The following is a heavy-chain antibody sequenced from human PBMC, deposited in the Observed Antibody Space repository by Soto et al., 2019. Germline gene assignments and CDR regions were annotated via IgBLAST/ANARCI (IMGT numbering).Heavy chain of an antibody. CDR2: ISAYNGNT. Sequence: ASVTVSCTASGYTFTSYGISWVRQAPGQGLERMGWISAYNGNTNYAQKLQGRVTMTTVTSTSTAYMELRSLISDGTAVYYCAIDAPPEDYWGQGTLVTVSS. V-gene: IGHV1-18*01. CDR3: AIDAPPEDY. CDR1: GYTFTSYG. J-gene: IGHJ4*02.